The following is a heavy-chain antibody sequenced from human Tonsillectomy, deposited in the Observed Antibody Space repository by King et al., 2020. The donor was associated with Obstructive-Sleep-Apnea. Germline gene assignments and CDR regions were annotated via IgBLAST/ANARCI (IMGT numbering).Heavy chain of an antibody. CDR1: CGSFSSYY. V-gene: IGHV4-34*01. Sequence: VQLQQWGAGLLKPSETLSLTCAVYCGSFSSYYWNWIRHPPGKGLEWSGEFNHSGSTNYNPSFKSRVTLSLDTSKNQFSLKLSSVTAADTAVYYCARGRASAAGKVLPSNYWGQGSLVTVSS. CDR3: ARGRASAAGKVLPSNY. J-gene: IGHJ4*02. D-gene: IGHD6-13*01. CDR2: FNHSGST.